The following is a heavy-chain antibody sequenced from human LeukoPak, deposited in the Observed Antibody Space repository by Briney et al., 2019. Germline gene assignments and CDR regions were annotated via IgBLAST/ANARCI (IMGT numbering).Heavy chain of an antibody. D-gene: IGHD2-15*01. V-gene: IGHV4-34*01. CDR1: GGSFSGYY. Sequence: SETLSLTCAVYGGSFSGYYWGWIRQPPGKGLEWIGEINHGGSTNYNPSLKSRVTISVDTSKNQFSLKLSSVTAADTAVYYCARGSQSLGYCSGGSCRAKIFDYWGQGTLVTVSS. CDR2: INHGGST. J-gene: IGHJ4*02. CDR3: ARGSQSLGYCSGGSCRAKIFDY.